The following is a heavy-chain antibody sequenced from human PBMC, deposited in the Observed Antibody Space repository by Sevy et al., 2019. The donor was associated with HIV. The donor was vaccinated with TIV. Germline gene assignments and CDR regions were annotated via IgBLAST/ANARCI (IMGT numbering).Heavy chain of an antibody. Sequence: GGSLRLSCAASGFIFSTYSMHWVRQAPGKGLEWVAAISYDGNNKYYADSVKGRFTISRDNPKNTLFLQVNSLRPGDTAVYYCARAYSSWFGTVHYWGQGTLVTVSS. D-gene: IGHD6-13*01. CDR2: ISYDGNNK. CDR1: GFIFSTYS. J-gene: IGHJ4*02. V-gene: IGHV3-30-3*01. CDR3: ARAYSSWFGTVHY.